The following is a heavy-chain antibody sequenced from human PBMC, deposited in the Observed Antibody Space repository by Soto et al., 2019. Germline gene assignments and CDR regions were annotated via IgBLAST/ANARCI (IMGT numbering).Heavy chain of an antibody. CDR2: ISSSSSYI. D-gene: IGHD3-16*01. CDR3: ARDWGPGWFDP. CDR1: GFTFSSYS. V-gene: IGHV3-21*01. Sequence: EVQLVESGGGLVKPGGSLRLSCAASGFTFSSYSMNWVRQAPGKGLEWVSSISSSSSYIYYADSVKGRFTISRDNAKISLYLQMNSLRAEDTAVYYCARDWGPGWFDPWGQGTLVTVSS. J-gene: IGHJ5*02.